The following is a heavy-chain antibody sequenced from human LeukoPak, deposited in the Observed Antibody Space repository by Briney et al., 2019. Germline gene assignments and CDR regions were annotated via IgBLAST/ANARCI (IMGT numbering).Heavy chain of an antibody. V-gene: IGHV4-34*01. D-gene: IGHD6-19*01. Sequence: PSETLSLTCAVYGGSFSGYYWSWIRQPPGKGLEWIGEINHSGSTNYNPSLKSRVTISVDTSKNQFSLKLSSVTAADTAVYYCARHRYSSGWYADYWGQGTLVTVSS. CDR1: GGSFSGYY. J-gene: IGHJ4*02. CDR2: INHSGST. CDR3: ARHRYSSGWYADY.